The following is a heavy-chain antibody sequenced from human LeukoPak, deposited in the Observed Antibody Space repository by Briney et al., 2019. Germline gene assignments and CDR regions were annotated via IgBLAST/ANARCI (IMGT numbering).Heavy chain of an antibody. V-gene: IGHV3-11*01. Sequence: PGGSLRLSCAASGFTFSDYYMSWIRQAPGKGLEWVSYISSSGSTTYYADSVKGRFTISRDNSKNTLYLQMNSLRAEDTAVYYCAKDCSSTSCYDAFDIWGQGTMVTVSS. D-gene: IGHD2-2*01. CDR3: AKDCSSTSCYDAFDI. CDR1: GFTFSDYY. J-gene: IGHJ3*02. CDR2: ISSSGSTT.